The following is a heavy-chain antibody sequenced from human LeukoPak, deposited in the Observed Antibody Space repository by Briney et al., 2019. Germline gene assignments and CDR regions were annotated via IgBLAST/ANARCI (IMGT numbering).Heavy chain of an antibody. CDR1: GGSISSYY. CDR3: VRAHSSGFDH. CDR2: INHSGST. Sequence: SETLSLTCTVSGGSISSYYWSWIRQPPGKGLEWIGEINHSGSTNYNPSLKSRVTISVDRSKSQISLKLSSVTAADTAVYYCVRAHSSGFDHWGQGTLVTVSS. V-gene: IGHV4-34*01. J-gene: IGHJ4*02. D-gene: IGHD3-10*01.